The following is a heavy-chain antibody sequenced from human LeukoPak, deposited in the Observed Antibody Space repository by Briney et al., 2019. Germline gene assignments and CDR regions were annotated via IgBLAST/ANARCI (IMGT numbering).Heavy chain of an antibody. V-gene: IGHV3-23*01. CDR2: ISGSGGST. Sequence: PGGSLRLSCAASGFIFSSYAMSWVRQAPGKGLEWVSCISGSGGSTYYVDSVKGRFTISRDNAKNSLYLQMNSLRAEDTAVYYCARGEWQTKFDYWGQGTLVTVSS. D-gene: IGHD3-3*01. CDR3: ARGEWQTKFDY. CDR1: GFIFSSYA. J-gene: IGHJ4*02.